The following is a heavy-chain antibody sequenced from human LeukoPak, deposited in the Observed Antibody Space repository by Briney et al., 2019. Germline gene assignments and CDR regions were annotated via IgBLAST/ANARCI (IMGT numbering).Heavy chain of an antibody. J-gene: IGHJ4*02. V-gene: IGHV3-21*01. CDR3: ARVQWLATGYYFDY. Sequence: GGSLRLSCAASGFTFSSYEMNWVRQAPGKVLEWVPSISSSSSYIYYADSVRGRFTISRDNAKNSLYLQMNSLRADDTAVYYCARVQWLATGYYFDYWGQGTLVTVSS. CDR1: GFTFSSYE. D-gene: IGHD6-19*01. CDR2: ISSSSSYI.